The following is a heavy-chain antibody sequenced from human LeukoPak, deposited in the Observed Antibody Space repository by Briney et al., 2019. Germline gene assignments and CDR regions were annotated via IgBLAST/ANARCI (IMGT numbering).Heavy chain of an antibody. CDR3: AKDPGDSSGFFDY. J-gene: IGHJ4*02. CDR2: ISYDGSNK. V-gene: IGHV3-30*18. Sequence: PGGSLRLSCAASGFTFSNAWMNWVRQAPGKGLEWVAVISYDGSNKYYADSVKGRFTISRDNSKNTLYLQMNSLRAEDTAVYYCAKDPGDSSGFFDYWGQGTLVTVSS. CDR1: GFTFSNAW. D-gene: IGHD3-22*01.